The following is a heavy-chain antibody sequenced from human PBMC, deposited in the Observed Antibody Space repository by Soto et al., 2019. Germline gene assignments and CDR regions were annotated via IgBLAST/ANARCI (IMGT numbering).Heavy chain of an antibody. Sequence: GASVQVSCKASGYTFTSYAMHWVRQAPGQRLEWMGWINAGNGNTKYSQKFQGRVTITRDTSASTAYMELSSLRSEDTAVYYCARECSSTSCYEALDYWGQGTLVTVS. CDR1: GYTFTSYA. V-gene: IGHV1-3*01. D-gene: IGHD2-2*01. CDR3: ARECSSTSCYEALDY. J-gene: IGHJ4*02. CDR2: INAGNGNT.